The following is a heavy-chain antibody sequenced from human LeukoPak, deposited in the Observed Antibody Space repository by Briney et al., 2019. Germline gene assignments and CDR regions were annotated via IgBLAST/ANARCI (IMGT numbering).Heavy chain of an antibody. Sequence: GESLKISCKGSRYSFSNYWIGWVRQMPGKGLELMGIIDPDDSDTRYSPSFQGQVTMSADRSISTAYLQWSSLKASDTAMYYCARIPRGVDDWYFDLWGRGTLVTVAS. J-gene: IGHJ2*01. D-gene: IGHD3-10*01. CDR3: ARIPRGVDDWYFDL. V-gene: IGHV5-51*01. CDR2: IDPDDSDT. CDR1: RYSFSNYW.